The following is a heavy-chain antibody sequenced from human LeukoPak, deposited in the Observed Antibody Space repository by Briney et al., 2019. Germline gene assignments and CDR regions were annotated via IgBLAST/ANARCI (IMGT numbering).Heavy chain of an antibody. J-gene: IGHJ1*01. CDR1: GGTFSGYA. CDR3: ARDDSSSFRGAEYFQH. CDR2: IIPIFGTA. Sequence: ASVKVSCKASGGTFSGYAISWVRQAPGQGLEWMGRIIPIFGTANYAQKFQGRVTITTDESTSTAYMELSSLRSEDTAVYYCARDDSSSFRGAEYFQHWGQGTLVTVSS. D-gene: IGHD6-13*01. V-gene: IGHV1-69*05.